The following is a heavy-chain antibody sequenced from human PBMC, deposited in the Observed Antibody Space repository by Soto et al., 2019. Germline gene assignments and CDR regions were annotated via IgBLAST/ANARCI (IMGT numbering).Heavy chain of an antibody. CDR3: ARVRKMITFGGVIVYNWFDP. CDR1: GGSISSYD. CDR2: IYYSGST. J-gene: IGHJ5*02. Sequence: SETLSLTSTVSGGSISSYDGSWIRQPPGKGLEWIGYIYYSGSTNYNPSLKSRVTISVDTSKNQFSLKLSSVTAADTAVYYCARVRKMITFGGVIVYNWFDPWGQGTLVTVSS. V-gene: IGHV4-59*12. D-gene: IGHD3-16*02.